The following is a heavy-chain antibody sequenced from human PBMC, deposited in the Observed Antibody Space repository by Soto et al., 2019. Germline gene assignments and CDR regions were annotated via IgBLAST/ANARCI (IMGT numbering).Heavy chain of an antibody. J-gene: IGHJ6*02. Sequence: PGGSLRLSCAGSGFILGDYALHWVRQAPGKGLEWLAVISFDGIQKYYADSVRGRFTISRDNSQNTLYLQMNSLVAGDTAVYYCARAYCSRTTCPPYYYYYGLNVWGQGTAVTVSS. V-gene: IGHV3-30*17. CDR3: ARAYCSRTTCPPYYYYYGLNV. D-gene: IGHD2-2*01. CDR1: GFILGDYA. CDR2: ISFDGIQK.